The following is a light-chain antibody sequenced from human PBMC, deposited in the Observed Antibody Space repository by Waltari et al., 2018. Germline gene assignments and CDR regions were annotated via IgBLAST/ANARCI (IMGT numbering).Light chain of an antibody. CDR1: SSNIGNNY. CDR2: DND. V-gene: IGLV1-51*01. CDR3: GTWDTSLSAGPV. J-gene: IGLJ3*02. Sequence: QSVLTQPPSVSAAPGQRVTISCSGRSSNIGNNYVSWYQQLPGTAPKLLIYDNDKRFSGIPDRFSGSKSGTSATLGISGLQTEDEADYYCGTWDTSLSAGPVFGGGTKLTVL.